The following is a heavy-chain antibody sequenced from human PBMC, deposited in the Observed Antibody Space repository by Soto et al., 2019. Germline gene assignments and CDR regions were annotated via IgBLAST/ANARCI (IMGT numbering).Heavy chain of an antibody. D-gene: IGHD2-15*01. CDR1: GGSVSSGSYY. CDR2: IYYSGST. Sequence: SETLSLTCTVSGGSVSSGSYYWSWIRQPPGKGLEWIGYIYYSGSTNYNPSLKSRVTISVDTSKKKFSLKLSSVTDADTAVYYCAREGGCSGGSCYPFDPWGQGTLVTVS. V-gene: IGHV4-61*01. J-gene: IGHJ5*02. CDR3: AREGGCSGGSCYPFDP.